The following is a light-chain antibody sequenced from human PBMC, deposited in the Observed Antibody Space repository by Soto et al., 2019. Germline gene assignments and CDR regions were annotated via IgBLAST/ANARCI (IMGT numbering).Light chain of an antibody. V-gene: IGKV3-11*01. CDR2: YVS. CDR1: QTVSRY. CDR3: HLGRNRTLFT. Sequence: VLTQSPATLFLSPGERATLSCRASQTVSRYLAWYQQKPGQAPRLLIYYVSNRATGIPARFSGSGAGTDYTLTISSREAVDCPVYYSHLGRNRTLFTLGGGTKVEI. J-gene: IGKJ4*01.